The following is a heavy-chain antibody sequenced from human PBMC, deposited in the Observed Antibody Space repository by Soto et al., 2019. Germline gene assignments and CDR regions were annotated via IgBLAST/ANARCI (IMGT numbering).Heavy chain of an antibody. Sequence: CGSLRLSCEASRFRFSDYYMSWVRQAPGKGLEWVSFISSSGTTIYYADSVKGRFTISRDNSKNTLYLQMNSLRAEDTAVYYCARTVEMASFDYWGQGTMVTVSS. J-gene: IGHJ4*02. V-gene: IGHV3-11*01. CDR3: ARTVEMASFDY. CDR2: ISSSGTTI. CDR1: RFRFSDYY. D-gene: IGHD5-12*01.